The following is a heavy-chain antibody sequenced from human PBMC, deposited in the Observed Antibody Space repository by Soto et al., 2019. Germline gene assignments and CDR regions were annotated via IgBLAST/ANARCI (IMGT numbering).Heavy chain of an antibody. D-gene: IGHD6-13*01. V-gene: IGHV3-11*01. CDR1: GFTFSDYY. CDR2: ISSSGSAI. J-gene: IGHJ6*02. Sequence: RGGSLRLSCAASGFTFSDYYMSWIRQAPGKGLEWVSYISSSGSAIYYADSVKGRFTISRDNAKNSLYLQMNSLRAEDTAVYYCARGYRSSWYSYYYYGMDVWGQGTSVTVSS. CDR3: ARGYRSSWYSYYYYGMDV.